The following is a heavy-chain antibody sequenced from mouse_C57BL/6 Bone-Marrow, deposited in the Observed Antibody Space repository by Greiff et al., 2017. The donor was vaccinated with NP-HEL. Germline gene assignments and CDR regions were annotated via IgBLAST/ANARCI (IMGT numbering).Heavy chain of an antibody. V-gene: IGHV5-15*01. CDR3: ARLYYGSSYWYFDV. CDR2: ISNLAYSI. CDR1: GFTFSDYE. Sequence: EVKLMESGGGLVQPGGSLKLSCAASGFTFSDYEMAWVRQAPRKGPEWVAFISNLAYSIYYADTVTGRFTISRENAKNTLYLEMSSLRSEDTAMYYCARLYYGSSYWYFDVWGTGTTVTVSS. D-gene: IGHD1-1*01. J-gene: IGHJ1*03.